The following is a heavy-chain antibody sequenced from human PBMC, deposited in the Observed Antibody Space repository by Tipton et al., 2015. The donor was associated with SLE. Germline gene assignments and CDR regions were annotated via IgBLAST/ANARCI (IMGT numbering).Heavy chain of an antibody. D-gene: IGHD6-6*01. Sequence: TLSLTCAVSGGSISSGGYSWSWIRQPPGKGLEWIGYIYHSGSTYYNPSLKSRVTIPVDRSKNQFSLKLSSVTAADTAVYYCARGGSSSPLYYYYYGMDVWGQGTTVTVSS. V-gene: IGHV4-30-2*01. CDR3: ARGGSSSPLYYYYYGMDV. J-gene: IGHJ6*02. CDR2: IYHSGST. CDR1: GGSISSGGYS.